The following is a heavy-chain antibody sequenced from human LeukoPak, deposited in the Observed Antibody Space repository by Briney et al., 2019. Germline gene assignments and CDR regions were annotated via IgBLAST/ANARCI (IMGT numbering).Heavy chain of an antibody. J-gene: IGHJ4*02. CDR1: GFTCCSNW. CDR2: IKQDGSEK. V-gene: IGHV3-7*01. CDR3: ARAPNYYGSGSYYRVFDY. D-gene: IGHD3-10*01. Sequence: GGSLRRSCAASGFTCCSNWWRWVGQAPGKGREGGANIKQDGSEKYYVDSVKGRFTISRDNAKNSLYVQMNSLRAEDTAVYYCARAPNYYGSGSYYRVFDYWGQGTLVTVSS.